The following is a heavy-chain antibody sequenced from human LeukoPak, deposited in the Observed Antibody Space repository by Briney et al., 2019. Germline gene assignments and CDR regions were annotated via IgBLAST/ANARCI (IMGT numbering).Heavy chain of an antibody. J-gene: IGHJ4*02. CDR1: GGTFSSYA. D-gene: IGHD3-10*01. Sequence: SVKVSCKASGGTFSSYAISWVRQAPGQGLEWMGRIIPILGIANYAQKFQGRVTITADKSTSTAYMELSSLRSEDTAVYYCATITMVRGVIHDYWGQGTLVTVSS. CDR2: IIPILGIA. CDR3: ATITMVRGVIHDY. V-gene: IGHV1-69*04.